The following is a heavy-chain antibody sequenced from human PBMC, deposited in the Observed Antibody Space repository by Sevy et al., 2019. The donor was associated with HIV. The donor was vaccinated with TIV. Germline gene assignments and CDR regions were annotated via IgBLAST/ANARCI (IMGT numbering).Heavy chain of an antibody. CDR3: ARGHGDGDRSTPPFDY. V-gene: IGHV4-30-4*01. CDR2: VYHSGAT. CDR1: GGSISIGDYY. J-gene: IGHJ4*02. D-gene: IGHD4-17*01. Sequence: SETLYLTCTVSGGSISIGDYYWSWMRQPPGKGLEWIGYVYHSGATHYNPSLRSPVTMSIDTSKNQFSLKLSSVTAADTAVYYCARGHGDGDRSTPPFDYWGLGTLVTVSS.